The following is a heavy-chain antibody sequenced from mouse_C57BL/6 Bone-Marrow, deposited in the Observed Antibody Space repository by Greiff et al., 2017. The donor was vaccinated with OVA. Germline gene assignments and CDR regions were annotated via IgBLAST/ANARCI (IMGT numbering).Heavy chain of an antibody. CDR3: ARLLFFAY. Sequence: EVQGVESGGGLVQPGGSLKLSCAASGFTFSDYYMYWVRQTPEKRLEWVAYISNGGGSTYYPDTVKGRFTISRDNAKNTLYLQMSRLKSEDTAMYYCARLLFFAYWGQGTLVTVSA. CDR1: GFTFSDYY. J-gene: IGHJ3*01. V-gene: IGHV5-12*01. CDR2: ISNGGGST. D-gene: IGHD1-1*01.